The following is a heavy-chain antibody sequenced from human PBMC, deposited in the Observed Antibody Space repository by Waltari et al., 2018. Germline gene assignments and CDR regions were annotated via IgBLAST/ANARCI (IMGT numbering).Heavy chain of an antibody. Sequence: EVLLVESGGGMVQPGRSLTLSCAAYNFVFGEYGMSWVRQAPGKGLEWVGFIRIKAYGETTEYAASVKGRFIISRDDSRSIAYLQMNSLKTEDTAVYYCTRVLRYFDWSTKDYWGQGTLVTVSS. CDR1: NFVFGEYG. J-gene: IGHJ4*02. V-gene: IGHV3-49*04. CDR3: TRVLRYFDWSTKDY. D-gene: IGHD3-9*01. CDR2: IRIKAYGETT.